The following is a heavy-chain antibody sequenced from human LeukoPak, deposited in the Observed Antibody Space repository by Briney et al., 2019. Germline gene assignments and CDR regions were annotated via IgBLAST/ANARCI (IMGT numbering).Heavy chain of an antibody. Sequence: ASVKVSCKASGYNFSIYGISWVRQAPGQGLEWMGWVSVYNNKRNCAQSLQGRVTMTTDTSTSTAYMELRSLRSDDTAVYYCARDYRSDGAPGFYGMDVWGQGTTVTVSS. CDR2: VSVYNNKR. V-gene: IGHV1-18*01. D-gene: IGHD6-13*01. CDR1: GYNFSIYG. CDR3: ARDYRSDGAPGFYGMDV. J-gene: IGHJ6*02.